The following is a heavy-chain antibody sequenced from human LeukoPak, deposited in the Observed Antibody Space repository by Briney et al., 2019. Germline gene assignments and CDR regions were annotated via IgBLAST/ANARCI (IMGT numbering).Heavy chain of an antibody. V-gene: IGHV1-46*01. CDR3: ARDLPNYDFWSGYGMDV. CDR2: INPSGGST. CDR1: GYTFTSYY. D-gene: IGHD3-3*01. Sequence: ASVTVSCKASGYTFTSYYMHWVRQAPGRGLEWMGIINPSGGSTSYAQKFQGRVTMTRDTSTSTVYMELSSLRSEDTAVYYCARDLPNYDFWSGYGMDVWGQGTTVTVSS. J-gene: IGHJ6*02.